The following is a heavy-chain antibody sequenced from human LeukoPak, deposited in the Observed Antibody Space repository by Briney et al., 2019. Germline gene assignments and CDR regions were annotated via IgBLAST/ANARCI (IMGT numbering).Heavy chain of an antibody. Sequence: GGSLRLSCTASGFTFGDYAMSWVRQAPGKGLEWVGFIRSKAYGGTTEYAASVKGRFTISRDDSKSIAYLQMNSLKTEDTAVYYCTRFFVVVPAAQDYYYYYGMDVWGQGTTVTVSS. D-gene: IGHD2-2*01. CDR2: IRSKAYGGTT. CDR1: GFTFGDYA. J-gene: IGHJ6*02. V-gene: IGHV3-49*04. CDR3: TRFFVVVPAAQDYYYYYGMDV.